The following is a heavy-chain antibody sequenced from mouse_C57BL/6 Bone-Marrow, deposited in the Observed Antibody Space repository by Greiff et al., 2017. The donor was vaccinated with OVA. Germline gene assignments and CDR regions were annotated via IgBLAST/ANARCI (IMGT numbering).Heavy chain of an antibody. V-gene: IGHV5-6*01. Sequence: EVKLVESGGDLVKPGGSLKLSCAASGFTFSSYGMSWVRQTPDKRLEWVATISSGGSYTYYPDSVKGRFTISRDNAKNTLYLQTSSLKSEDTAMYYCARHVITTVVAKDWFAYWGQGTLVTVSA. J-gene: IGHJ3*01. CDR3: ARHVITTVVAKDWFAY. D-gene: IGHD1-1*01. CDR2: ISSGGSYT. CDR1: GFTFSSYG.